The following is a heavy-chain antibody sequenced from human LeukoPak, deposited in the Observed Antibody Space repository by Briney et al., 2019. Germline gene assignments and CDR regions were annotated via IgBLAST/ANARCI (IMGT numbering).Heavy chain of an antibody. CDR2: IYYSGST. V-gene: IGHV4-61*08. Sequence: SETLSLTCTVSGGSISSGGYYWSWIRQHPGKGLEWIGYIYYSGSTNYNPSLKSRVTISVDTSKNQFSLKLSSVTAADTAVYYCARRKGGYNSPSTFGMDVWGQGTTVTVSS. CDR3: ARRKGGYNSPSTFGMDV. D-gene: IGHD5-24*01. J-gene: IGHJ6*02. CDR1: GGSISSGGYY.